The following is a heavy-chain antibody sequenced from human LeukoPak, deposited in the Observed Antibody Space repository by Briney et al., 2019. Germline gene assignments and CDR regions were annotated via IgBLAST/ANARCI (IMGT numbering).Heavy chain of an antibody. V-gene: IGHV3-23*01. CDR1: GGSFSGYY. Sequence: ETLSLTCAVYGGSFSGYYWSWIRQGPGKGLEWVSGISDSGGSSYYADSVKGRFTISRDNSKNTLYLQMNSLRAEDTAVYYCAKLPVSYSSGWSNFDYWGQGTLVTVPS. CDR2: ISDSGGSS. D-gene: IGHD6-19*01. CDR3: AKLPVSYSSGWSNFDY. J-gene: IGHJ4*02.